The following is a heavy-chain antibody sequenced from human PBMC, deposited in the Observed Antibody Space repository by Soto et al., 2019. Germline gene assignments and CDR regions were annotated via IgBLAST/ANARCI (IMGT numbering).Heavy chain of an antibody. Sequence: EVQLLESGGGLVQPGGSLRLSCAASGFTFSSYAMSWVRQAPGKGLEWVSAISGSGGSTYYADSVKGRFTISRDNSKNTLYLQMNSLRAEDTAVYYCAKDAHCSSTSCSSNWFDPCGQGTLVTVSS. CDR3: AKDAHCSSTSCSSNWFDP. CDR1: GFTFSSYA. J-gene: IGHJ5*02. V-gene: IGHV3-23*01. CDR2: ISGSGGST. D-gene: IGHD2-2*01.